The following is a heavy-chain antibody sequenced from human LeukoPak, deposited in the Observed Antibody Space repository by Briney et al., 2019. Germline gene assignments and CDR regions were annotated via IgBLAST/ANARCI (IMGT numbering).Heavy chain of an antibody. CDR2: IYYSGST. D-gene: IGHD5-18*01. J-gene: IGHJ4*02. CDR1: GGSISSYY. Sequence: SETLSLTCTVSGGSISSYYWSWIRQPPGKGLEWIGYIYYSGSTNYNPSLKSRVTISVDTSKNQFSLKLSSVTAADTAVYYCARAVGYSYGSTFDYWGQGTLDTVSS. CDR3: ARAVGYSYGSTFDY. V-gene: IGHV4-59*01.